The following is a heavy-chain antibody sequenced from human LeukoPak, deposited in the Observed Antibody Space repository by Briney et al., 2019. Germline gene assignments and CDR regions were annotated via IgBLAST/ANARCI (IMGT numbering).Heavy chain of an antibody. J-gene: IGHJ6*02. CDR1: GFTFTDSW. D-gene: IGHD3-10*01. CDR2: INGDGSST. V-gene: IGHV3-74*01. Sequence: PGGSLRLSCAASGFTFTDSWLHWVRQAPGKGLVWISRINGDGSSTSYAGSVKGRFTISRDNAKNTLYLQMNSLRAEDTAVYYCVSYYGSGSRYHYSMDAWGQGTTVTVSS. CDR3: VSYYGSGSRYHYSMDA.